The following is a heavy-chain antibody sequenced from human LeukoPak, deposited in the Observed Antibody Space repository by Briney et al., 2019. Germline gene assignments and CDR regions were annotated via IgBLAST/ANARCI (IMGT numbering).Heavy chain of an antibody. CDR3: ARRGVVIRVILVGFHKEAFYFDS. CDR2: ISDSGGST. CDR1: GITLSNYG. J-gene: IGHJ4*02. D-gene: IGHD3-22*01. V-gene: IGHV3-23*01. Sequence: PGGSLRLSCAVSGITLSNYGMSWVRQAPGKGLEWVAGISDSGGSTNYADSVKGRFTISRDNPKNTLYLQMNSLRAKDTAVYFCARRGVVIRVILVGFHKEAFYFDSWGQGALVTVSS.